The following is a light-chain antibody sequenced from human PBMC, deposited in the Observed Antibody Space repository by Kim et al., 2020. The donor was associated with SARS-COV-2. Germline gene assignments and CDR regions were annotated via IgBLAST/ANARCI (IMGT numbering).Light chain of an antibody. V-gene: IGKV1-33*01. CDR3: QQYDAPPFT. J-gene: IGKJ5*01. CDR1: EGVSDY. Sequence: ASVGDRVTITCQASEGVSDYFDWYHQKPGEAPKVLIRDAANLESGVPSRFSRGGYGTEFSLTISSVQPEDMGTYYCQQYDAPPFTFGQGTRLEIK. CDR2: DAA.